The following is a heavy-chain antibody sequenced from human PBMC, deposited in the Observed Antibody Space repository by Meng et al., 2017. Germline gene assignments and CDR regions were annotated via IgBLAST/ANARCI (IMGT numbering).Heavy chain of an antibody. CDR1: GGTFSSYA. J-gene: IGHJ5*02. CDR3: AREIAAAYCGGDCYL. CDR2: IIPIFGTA. D-gene: IGHD2-21*02. Sequence: QVQLVQLGAEVKKPGSSGTVSCKASGGTFSSYAISWVRQAPGQGLEWMGGIIPIFGTANYAQKFQGRVTITADESTSTAYMELSSLRSEDTAVYYCAREIAAAYCGGDCYLWGQGTLVTVSS. V-gene: IGHV1-69*01.